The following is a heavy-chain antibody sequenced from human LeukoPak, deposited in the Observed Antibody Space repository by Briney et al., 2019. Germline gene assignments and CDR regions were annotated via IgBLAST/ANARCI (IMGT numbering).Heavy chain of an antibody. V-gene: IGHV4-38-2*02. Sequence: SETLSLTCTVSGYSISSGYYWGWIRQPPGKGLEWIGSIYHSGSTYYNPSLKSRVTISVDTSKNQFSLKTRSVTAADTAVYYRARDRAVLQDYYQFDPWGQGTLVTVSS. CDR1: GYSISSGYY. CDR3: ARDRAVLQDYYQFDP. J-gene: IGHJ5*02. D-gene: IGHD1-26*01. CDR2: IYHSGST.